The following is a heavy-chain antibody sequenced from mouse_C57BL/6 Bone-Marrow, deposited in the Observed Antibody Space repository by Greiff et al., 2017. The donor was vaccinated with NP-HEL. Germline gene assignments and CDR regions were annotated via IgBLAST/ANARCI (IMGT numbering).Heavy chain of an antibody. CDR2: IYPRSGNT. J-gene: IGHJ4*01. CDR1: GYTFTSYG. Sequence: VQLQQSGAELARPGASVKLSCKASGYTFTSYGISWVKQRTGQGLEWIGEIYPRSGNTYYNEKFKGKATLTADKSSSTAYMELRSLTSEDSAVYFCARVGGNYPYYAMDYWGQGTSVTVSS. CDR3: ARVGGNYPYYAMDY. V-gene: IGHV1-81*01. D-gene: IGHD2-1*01.